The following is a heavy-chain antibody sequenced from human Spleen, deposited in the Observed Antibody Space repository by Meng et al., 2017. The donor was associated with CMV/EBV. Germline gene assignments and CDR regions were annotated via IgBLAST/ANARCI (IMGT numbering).Heavy chain of an antibody. Sequence: LSLTFNVSGGSISSDGYFWSWIRQRPGKGLEWIGYLHYSSSTSYNPSLKSRVTISADTSKNQFSLKLTSVTAADTGVYYCARGAAAYPWGQGTLVTVSS. CDR1: GGSISSDGYF. J-gene: IGHJ5*02. CDR2: LHYSSST. D-gene: IGHD6-25*01. V-gene: IGHV4-31*03. CDR3: ARGAAAYP.